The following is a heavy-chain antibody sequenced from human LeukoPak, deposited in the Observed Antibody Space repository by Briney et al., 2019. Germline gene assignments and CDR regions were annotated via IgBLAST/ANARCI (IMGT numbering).Heavy chain of an antibody. CDR1: GFTFSSTT. J-gene: IGHJ4*02. Sequence: PGGSLRLSCVASGFTFSSTTMGWVRQASGRGLEWVSSITAIDGRTYYADSVRGRFTISRDNSKNTVYLQLDSLRAGDTAIYYCTKDRRGPAAGTWYFDSWGQGTLVTVSS. D-gene: IGHD6-13*01. CDR2: ITAIDGRT. CDR3: TKDRRGPAAGTWYFDS. V-gene: IGHV3-23*01.